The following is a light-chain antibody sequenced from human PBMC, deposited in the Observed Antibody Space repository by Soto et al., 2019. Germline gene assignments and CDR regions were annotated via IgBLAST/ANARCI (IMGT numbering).Light chain of an antibody. V-gene: IGKV1-12*01. CDR3: KQANSFPPWT. CDR1: QGITSW. CDR2: GAS. J-gene: IGKJ1*01. Sequence: DIQMTQSPSSVSAAVGDRVTITCRASQGITSWLAWYQQKPGKAPKLLIYGASSLASGVPSRFSGSGSGTEFTLTISNLQPEDLASYYCKQANSFPPWTFGQGTKVEIK.